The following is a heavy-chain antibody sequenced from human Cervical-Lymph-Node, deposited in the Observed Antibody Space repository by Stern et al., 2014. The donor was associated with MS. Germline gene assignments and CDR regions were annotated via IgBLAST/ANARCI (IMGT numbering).Heavy chain of an antibody. CDR2: INPDSGGT. Sequence: VQLEESGAEVKKPGASVKVSCKASGYTFPGQSLHWVRQAPGQGLEWMGRINPDSGGTDYAQKFQGRVTMTRDTSISTAYMELNRLRSDDTAVYYCTKAEHDYWGQGTLVSVSS. D-gene: IGHD1-14*01. CDR3: TKAEHDY. V-gene: IGHV1-2*06. J-gene: IGHJ4*02. CDR1: GYTFPGQS.